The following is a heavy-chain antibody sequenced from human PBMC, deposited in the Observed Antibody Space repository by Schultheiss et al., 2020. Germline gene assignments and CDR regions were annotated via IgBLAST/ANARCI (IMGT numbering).Heavy chain of an antibody. V-gene: IGHV4-59*10. CDR3: ARDRLGDAFDI. CDR2: IYTSGST. J-gene: IGHJ3*02. D-gene: IGHD6-19*01. CDR1: GGSFSGYY. Sequence: SETLSLTCAVYGGSFSGYYWSWIRQPPGKGLEWIGRIYTSGSTNYNPSLKSRVTMSVDTSKNQFSLKLSSVTAADTAVYYCARDRLGDAFDIWGQGTMVTVSS.